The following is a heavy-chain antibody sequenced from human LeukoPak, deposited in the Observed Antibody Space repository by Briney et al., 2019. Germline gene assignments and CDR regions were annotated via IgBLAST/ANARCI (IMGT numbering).Heavy chain of an antibody. CDR3: ARHPSFDITMVRGPFDY. D-gene: IGHD3-10*01. Sequence: GVSLRLSCAASGFTFSSYAMHWVRQAPGKGLEWVAVISYDGSNKYYADSVKGRFTISRDSSKNTLYLQMNSLRAEDTAVYYCARHPSFDITMVRGPFDYWGQGTLVTVSS. CDR1: GFTFSSYA. J-gene: IGHJ4*02. V-gene: IGHV3-30-3*01. CDR2: ISYDGSNK.